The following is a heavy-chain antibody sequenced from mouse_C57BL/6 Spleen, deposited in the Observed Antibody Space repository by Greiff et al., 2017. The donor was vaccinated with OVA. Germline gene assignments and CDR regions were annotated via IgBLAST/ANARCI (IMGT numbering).Heavy chain of an antibody. CDR2: ISYDGSN. V-gene: IGHV3-6*01. J-gene: IGHJ2*01. Sequence: EVQLQESGPGLVKPSQSLSLTCSVTGYSITSGYYWNWIRQFPGNKLEWMGYISYDGSNNYNPSLKNRISITRDTSKNQFFLKLNSVTTEDTATYYCARERDGYYDYFDYWGQGTTLTVSS. D-gene: IGHD2-3*01. CDR3: ARERDGYYDYFDY. CDR1: GYSITSGYY.